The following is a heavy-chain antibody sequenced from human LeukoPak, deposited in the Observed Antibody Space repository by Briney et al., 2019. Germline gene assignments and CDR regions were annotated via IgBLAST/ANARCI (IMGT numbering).Heavy chain of an antibody. Sequence: SETLSLTCTVSGDSINSGYYGGWIRQPPGKGLEWSGSMSHSGSTYYNPSLKSRVTISVDTSKNQFSLKLSSVTAADTAVYYCARAPRDPANFDDAFDIWGQGTMVTVSS. V-gene: IGHV4-38-2*02. D-gene: IGHD1-7*01. J-gene: IGHJ3*02. CDR1: GDSINSGYY. CDR2: MSHSGST. CDR3: ARAPRDPANFDDAFDI.